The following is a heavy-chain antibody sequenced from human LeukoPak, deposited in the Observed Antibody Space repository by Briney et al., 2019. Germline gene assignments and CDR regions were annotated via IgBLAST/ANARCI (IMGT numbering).Heavy chain of an antibody. CDR1: GGSISSYY. CDR3: ARALYSSGWTEYYYYGMDV. V-gene: IGHV4-59*01. CDR2: IYYSGST. D-gene: IGHD6-19*01. Sequence: SETLSLTCTVSGGSISSYYWSWIRQPPGKGLEWIGYIYYSGSTNYNPSLKSRVTISVDTSKNQFSLKLSSVTAADTAVYYCARALYSSGWTEYYYYGMDVWGQGTTVTVSS. J-gene: IGHJ6*02.